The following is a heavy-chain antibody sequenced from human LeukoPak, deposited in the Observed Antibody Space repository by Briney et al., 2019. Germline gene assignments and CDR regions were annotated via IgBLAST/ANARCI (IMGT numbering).Heavy chain of an antibody. J-gene: IGHJ3*02. CDR2: IYTSGST. V-gene: IGHV4-4*09. CDR3: ARRRPEAFDI. Sequence: SETLSLTCTVSGGSIGTYYWNWIRQPPGKGLEWIGYIYTSGSTNYNPSLKSRVTISLDTSKNQFSLKLSSVTAADTAVYYCARRRPEAFDIWGQGTMVTVSS. CDR1: GGSIGTYY.